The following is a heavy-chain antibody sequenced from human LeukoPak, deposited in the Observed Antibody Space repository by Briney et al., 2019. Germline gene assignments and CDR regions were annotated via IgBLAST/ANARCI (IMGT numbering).Heavy chain of an antibody. Sequence: PGGSLRLSCAASGFTFSSYGMHWVRQAPGKGLEWVAFIRYDGSNKYYADSVKGRFTISRDNSKNTVYLQMNSLRAEDTAVYYCAKDAMIGDIVVENGAFDIWGQGTMVTVSS. D-gene: IGHD2-2*01. CDR1: GFTFSSYG. CDR3: AKDAMIGDIVVENGAFDI. V-gene: IGHV3-30*02. CDR2: IRYDGSNK. J-gene: IGHJ3*02.